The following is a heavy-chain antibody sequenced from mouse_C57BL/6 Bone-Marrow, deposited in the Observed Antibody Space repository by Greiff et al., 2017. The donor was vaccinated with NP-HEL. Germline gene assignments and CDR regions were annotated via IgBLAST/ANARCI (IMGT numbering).Heavy chain of an antibody. CDR1: GFNIKDDY. Sequence: EVQLQQSGAELVRPGASVKLSCTASGFNIKDDYMHWVKQRPEQGLEWIGWIDPENGDTEYASKFQGKATITADTSSNTAYLQLSSLTSEDTAVYYCTVLWLRRFAYWGQGTLVTVSA. D-gene: IGHD2-2*01. CDR3: TVLWLRRFAY. CDR2: IDPENGDT. J-gene: IGHJ3*01. V-gene: IGHV14-4*01.